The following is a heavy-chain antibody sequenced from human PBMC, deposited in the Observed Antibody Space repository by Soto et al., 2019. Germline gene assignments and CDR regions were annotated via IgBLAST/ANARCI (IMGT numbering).Heavy chain of an antibody. D-gene: IGHD6-19*01. CDR1: GFTFSDYA. J-gene: IGHJ3*02. CDR2: ISSDGETT. Sequence: LESGGDLVQPGGSLRLSCAASGFTFSDYALTWVRQAPGKGLEWVSSISSDGETTYYADAVKGRFIISRDSSKGMLFSPMNSLRAKDTGVYYCARPYIAGAVNDAFDIWCQRTQVTASS. CDR3: ARPYIAGAVNDAFDI. V-gene: IGHV3-23*01.